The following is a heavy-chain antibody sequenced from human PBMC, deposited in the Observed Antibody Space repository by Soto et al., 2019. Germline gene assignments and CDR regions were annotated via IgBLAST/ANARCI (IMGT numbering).Heavy chain of an antibody. CDR3: ARPRTSVWWLQNWFDP. CDR2: IYYSGST. V-gene: IGHV4-39*01. Sequence: QLQLQESGPGLVKPSETLSLTCTVSGGSISSSSYYWGWIRQPPGKGLEWIGSIYYSGSTYYNPSLKSRVTISVDTSKNQFSLKLSSVTAADTAVYYCARPRTSVWWLQNWFDPWGQGTLVTVSS. J-gene: IGHJ5*02. CDR1: GGSISSSSYY. D-gene: IGHD5-12*01.